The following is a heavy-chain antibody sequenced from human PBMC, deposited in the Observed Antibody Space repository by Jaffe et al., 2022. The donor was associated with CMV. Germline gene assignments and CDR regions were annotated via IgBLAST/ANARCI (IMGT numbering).Heavy chain of an antibody. CDR3: TRGVAAARGNAFDI. CDR2: INSDGSII. V-gene: IGHV3-74*01. Sequence: EVQLVESGGGLVQPGGSLRLSCTASGFTFNTYWMHWVRQAPGKGLVWVSRINSDGSIITYADSVQGRFTISRDNTKSTLYLQMNSLRAEDTAVYYCTRGVAAARGNAFDIWGHGTMVTVSS. D-gene: IGHD6-25*01. CDR1: GFTFNTYW. J-gene: IGHJ3*02.